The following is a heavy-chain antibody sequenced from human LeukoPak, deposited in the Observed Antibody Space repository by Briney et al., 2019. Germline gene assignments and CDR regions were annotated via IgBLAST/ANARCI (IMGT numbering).Heavy chain of an antibody. J-gene: IGHJ4*02. Sequence: ASVKVSCKASGYIFTNYYMHWVRQAPGQGLEWLGLISPTGSSTNYAQKFRGRVTMTRDTSTTTVYMELSSLRSEDTAVYYCAREESGGYFDYWGQGTLVTVS. V-gene: IGHV1-46*01. CDR2: ISPTGSST. CDR3: AREESGGYFDY. D-gene: IGHD2-8*02. CDR1: GYIFTNYY.